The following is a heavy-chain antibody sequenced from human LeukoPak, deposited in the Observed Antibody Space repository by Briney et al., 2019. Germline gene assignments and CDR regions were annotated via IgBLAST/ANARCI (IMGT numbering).Heavy chain of an antibody. CDR3: AKLLHDYGDSPHYYGMDV. J-gene: IGHJ6*02. D-gene: IGHD4-17*01. CDR2: ISYDGNKK. V-gene: IGHV3-30*18. Sequence: GGSLRLSCAASGFTFNTYALHWIRQAPGKGLEWVALISYDGNKKYYADSVKGRFTISRDNSKNTLYLQMNSLRAEDTAVYYCAKLLHDYGDSPHYYGMDVWGQGTTVTVSS. CDR1: GFTFNTYA.